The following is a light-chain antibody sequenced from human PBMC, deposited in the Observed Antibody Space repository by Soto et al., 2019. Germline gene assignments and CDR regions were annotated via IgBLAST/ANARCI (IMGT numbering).Light chain of an antibody. CDR2: EVS. CDR1: SSDVGGYNY. V-gene: IGLV2-14*01. J-gene: IGLJ1*01. CDR3: SSYTSGSLYV. Sequence: QSVLTQPASVSGSPGQSITISCTGTSSDVGGYNYVSWYQQHPGKAPKLMIYEVSNRPSGVSNRFSGSKSGNTASLTISGLQAEDEADYYFSSYTSGSLYVFGTGLKVTV.